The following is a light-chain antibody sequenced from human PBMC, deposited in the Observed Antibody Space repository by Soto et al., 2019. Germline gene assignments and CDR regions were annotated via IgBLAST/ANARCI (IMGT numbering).Light chain of an antibody. V-gene: IGKV3-20*01. CDR1: QSVSSSF. CDR3: QQFSSYQLT. CDR2: AAS. J-gene: IGKJ4*01. Sequence: EIVLTQSPGTLSLSPGERSTLSCRASQSVSSSFLAWYQQRPGQAPRLLIYAASNTAPGIPDRFSGSGSGTDFTLTTSRLEPEDFAVYYCQQFSSYQLTVGGGPKVHIK.